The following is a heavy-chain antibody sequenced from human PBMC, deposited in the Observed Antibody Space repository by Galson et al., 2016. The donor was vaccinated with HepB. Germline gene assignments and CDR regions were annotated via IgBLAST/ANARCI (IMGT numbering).Heavy chain of an antibody. V-gene: IGHV4-61*02. J-gene: IGHJ4*02. CDR2: VYTSGSV. D-gene: IGHD1-26*01. CDR1: GGSLSSATYY. CDR3: AREMGGRAVQGV. Sequence: TLSLTCTVSGGSLSSATYYWSWIRQPAGKGLEWIGRVYTSGSVNYNPSLQSRVTISIDTSKNQFFLKLSSVTATDTAVYFCAREMGGRAVQGVWGQGTLVIVSP.